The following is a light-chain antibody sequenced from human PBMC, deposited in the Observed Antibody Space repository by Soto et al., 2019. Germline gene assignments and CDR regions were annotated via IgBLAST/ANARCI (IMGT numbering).Light chain of an antibody. CDR3: QQYDGSPPWT. CDR1: QSVSSTS. V-gene: IGKV3-20*01. CDR2: GAS. J-gene: IGKJ1*01. Sequence: EIVLTQSPGTLSFSPGERATLSCRASQSVSSTSLAWYQQKPGQAPRLLIYGASNRATGIPDRFSGSGSGTAITLTIIRLEPEDFAVYYCQQYDGSPPWTFGLGTKVEFK.